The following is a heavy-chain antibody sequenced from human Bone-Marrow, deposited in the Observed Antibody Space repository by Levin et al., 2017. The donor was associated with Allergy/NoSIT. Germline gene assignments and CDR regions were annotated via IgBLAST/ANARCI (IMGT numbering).Heavy chain of an antibody. CDR3: TKSRFSSSWYGAVMAV. CDR2: FDDSGTS. D-gene: IGHD6-13*01. CDR1: DVSIKTYY. V-gene: IGHV4-59*01. J-gene: IGHJ6*02. Sequence: SETLSLTCAVSDVSIKTYYWSWVRQSPERGLEWIGYFDDSGTSAYNPSFKSRATISIDMSNNRFSLKLTSVTAADTAVYYCTKSRFSSSWYGAVMAVWGQGATVIVS.